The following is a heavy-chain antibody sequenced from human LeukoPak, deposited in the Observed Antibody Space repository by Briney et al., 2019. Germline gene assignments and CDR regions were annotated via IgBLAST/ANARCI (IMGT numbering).Heavy chain of an antibody. J-gene: IGHJ6*02. D-gene: IGHD1-26*01. CDR2: IYYSGST. CDR1: GGSISSYY. Sequence: SETLSLTCTVSGGSISSYYWSWIRQPPGKGLGWIGYIYYSGSTNYNPSLKSRVTISVDTSKNQFSLKLSSVTAADTAVYYCARHYGSQRSYYYYGMDVWGQGTTVTVSS. V-gene: IGHV4-59*08. CDR3: ARHYGSQRSYYYYGMDV.